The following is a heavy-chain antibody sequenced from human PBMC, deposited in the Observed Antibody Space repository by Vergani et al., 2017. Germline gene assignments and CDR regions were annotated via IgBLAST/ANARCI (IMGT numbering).Heavy chain of an antibody. CDR3: ARAQYYNWFDP. V-gene: IGHV4-39*01. J-gene: IGHJ5*02. CDR1: GGSISSSSYY. CDR2: IYYSGTT. D-gene: IGHD3-10*01. Sequence: QLQLQESGPGLVKPSETLSLTCTVSGGSISSSSYYWGWIRQPPGKGLEWIGSIYYSGTTYYNPSLKSRVTISVDTSKNQFSLKLSSVTAADTAVYYCARAQYYNWFDPWGQGRMVTVSS.